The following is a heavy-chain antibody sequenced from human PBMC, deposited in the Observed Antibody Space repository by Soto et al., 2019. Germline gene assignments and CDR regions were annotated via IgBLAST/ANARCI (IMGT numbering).Heavy chain of an antibody. D-gene: IGHD6-13*01. CDR1: GGSISSGGYY. CDR2: IYYSGST. Sequence: QVQLQESGPGLVKPSQTLSLTCTVSGGSISSGGYYWSWIRQHPGKGLVWIGYIYYSGSTYYNPSLKSRVTISLDTSKNQFSLKLSSVTAADTAVYYCARDNRVYSRRGNYGMDVWGQGTTVTVSS. CDR3: ARDNRVYSRRGNYGMDV. J-gene: IGHJ6*02. V-gene: IGHV4-31*03.